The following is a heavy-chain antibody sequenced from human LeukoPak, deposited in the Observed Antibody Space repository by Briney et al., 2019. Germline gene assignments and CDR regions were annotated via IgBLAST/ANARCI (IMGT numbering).Heavy chain of an antibody. CDR2: IRYDGSNK. CDR3: AKDRFWSGYYTFDY. Sequence: GESLRLSCAASGFTFSSYGMHWVRQAPGKGLEWVAFIRYDGSNKYYADSVKGRFTNSRDNSKNTLYLQMNSLRAEDAAVYYCAKDRFWSGYYTFDYWGQGTLVTVSS. D-gene: IGHD3-3*01. J-gene: IGHJ4*02. V-gene: IGHV3-30*02. CDR1: GFTFSSYG.